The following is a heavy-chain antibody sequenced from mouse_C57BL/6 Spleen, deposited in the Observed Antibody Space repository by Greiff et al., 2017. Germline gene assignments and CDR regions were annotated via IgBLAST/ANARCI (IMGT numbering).Heavy chain of an antibody. Sequence: VQLQQSGPELVKPGASVKMSCKASGYTFTDYNMHWVKQSHGKSLEWIGYINPNNGGTSYNQKFKGKATLTVNKSSSTAYMERRSLTSEDSAVYYCARWNYYGSSTSFDYWGQGTTLTVSS. CDR3: ARWNYYGSSTSFDY. CDR2: INPNNGGT. J-gene: IGHJ2*01. D-gene: IGHD1-1*01. V-gene: IGHV1-22*01. CDR1: GYTFTDYN.